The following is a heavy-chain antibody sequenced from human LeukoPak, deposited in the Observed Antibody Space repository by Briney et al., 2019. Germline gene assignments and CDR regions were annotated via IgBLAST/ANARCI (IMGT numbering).Heavy chain of an antibody. CDR1: GFTFSSYA. Sequence: GGSLRVSCAASGFTFSSYAMSWVRQAPGKGLEWVSAISGSGGSTYYADSLKGRFTISRDNSKNTLYLQMNSLRAEDTAVYYCAKAPNYIVSTIGGDWYFDLWGRGTLVTVSS. V-gene: IGHV3-23*01. D-gene: IGHD5/OR15-5a*01. CDR2: ISGSGGST. CDR3: AKAPNYIVSTIGGDWYFDL. J-gene: IGHJ2*01.